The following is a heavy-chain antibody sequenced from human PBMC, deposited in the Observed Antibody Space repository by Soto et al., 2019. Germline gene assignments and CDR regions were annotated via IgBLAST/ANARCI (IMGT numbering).Heavy chain of an antibody. CDR3: ARQLYSSSWCYDFDI. Sequence: GASVKVSCKASGGTFSSYAISWVRQAPGQGLEWMGGIIPIFGTANYAQKFQGRVTITADKSTSTAYMELSSLRSEDTAVYYCARQLYSSSWCYDFDIWGQGTLGTVSS. J-gene: IGHJ3*02. D-gene: IGHD6-13*01. CDR1: GGTFSSYA. CDR2: IIPIFGTA. V-gene: IGHV1-69*06.